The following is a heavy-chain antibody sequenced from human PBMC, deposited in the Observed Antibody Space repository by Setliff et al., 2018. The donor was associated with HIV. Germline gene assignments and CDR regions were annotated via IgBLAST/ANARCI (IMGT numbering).Heavy chain of an antibody. J-gene: IGHJ3*02. CDR3: ARDQTNDAFDI. CDR2: ISYSGST. V-gene: IGHV4-59*12. Sequence: SETLSLTCTVSGDSISNYYWSWVRQPPGKGLEWIGYISYSGSTYYNPSLKSRVTISVDTSKNQFSLKLSSVTAADTAVYYCARDQTNDAFDIWGQGTMVTVSS. CDR1: GDSISNYY.